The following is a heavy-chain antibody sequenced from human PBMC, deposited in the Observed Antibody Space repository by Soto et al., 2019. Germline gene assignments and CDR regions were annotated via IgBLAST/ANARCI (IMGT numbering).Heavy chain of an antibody. CDR2: IKSKTDGGTT. CDR3: TTDLLYYDFWRAG. Sequence: EVQLVESGGGLVKPGGSLRLSCAASGFTFSNAWMSWVRQAPGKGLEWVGRIKSKTDGGTTDYAAPVKGRFTISRDDSKNTLYLQMNSLKTEDTAVYYFTTDLLYYDFWRAGWGQGTLVTVSS. V-gene: IGHV3-15*01. J-gene: IGHJ4*02. D-gene: IGHD3-3*01. CDR1: GFTFSNAW.